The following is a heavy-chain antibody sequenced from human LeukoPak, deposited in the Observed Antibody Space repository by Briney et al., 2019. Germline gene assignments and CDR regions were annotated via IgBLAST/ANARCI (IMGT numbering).Heavy chain of an antibody. CDR1: GYTFTGYY. V-gene: IGHV1-2*02. CDR2: INPNSGGT. D-gene: IGHD4/OR15-4a*01. Sequence: ASVKVSCKASGYTFTGYYMHWVRQAPGQGLEWMGWINPNSGGTNYAQRFQGRVTMTRDTPISTAYMELSRLRSDDTAVYYCARDIESIGDYGYYGMDVWGQGTTVTVSS. J-gene: IGHJ6*02. CDR3: ARDIESIGDYGYYGMDV.